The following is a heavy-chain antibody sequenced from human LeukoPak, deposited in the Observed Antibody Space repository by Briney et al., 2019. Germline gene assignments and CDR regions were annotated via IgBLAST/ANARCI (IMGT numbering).Heavy chain of an antibody. Sequence: GGSLRLSCAASGFTFSSYGMYWVRQAPGKGLEWVAFIRYDGSNKYYADSVKGRFTVSRDNSKNTLYLQMKSLRAEDTAVYYCATDRYSGSYYGGYWGQGTLVTVSS. J-gene: IGHJ4*02. CDR3: ATDRYSGSYYGGY. CDR2: IRYDGSNK. D-gene: IGHD1-26*01. V-gene: IGHV3-30*02. CDR1: GFTFSSYG.